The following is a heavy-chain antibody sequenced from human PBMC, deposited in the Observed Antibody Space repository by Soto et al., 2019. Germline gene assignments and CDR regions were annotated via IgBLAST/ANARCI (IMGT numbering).Heavy chain of an antibody. J-gene: IGHJ2*01. CDR3: ESGGGSVPTHGYFDL. CDR2: ISWNSVSI. D-gene: IGHD2-15*01. CDR1: GFTFHDYG. Sequence: EVQLVESGGGLVQPGRSLRLSCAASGFTFHDYGMHWVRQPPGKGLEWVSGISWNSVSIGYADSVKGRFTTSRDNAKNSLYLQMNSLRAEDTALYYCESGGGSVPTHGYFDLWGRGTLVTVSS. V-gene: IGHV3-9*01.